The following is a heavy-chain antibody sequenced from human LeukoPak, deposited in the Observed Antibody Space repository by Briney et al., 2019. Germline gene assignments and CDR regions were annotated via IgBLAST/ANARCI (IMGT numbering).Heavy chain of an antibody. CDR2: IYYSGST. CDR1: GGSISSYY. V-gene: IGHV4-59*01. D-gene: IGHD3-22*01. J-gene: IGHJ1*01. Sequence: PSETLSLTCTVSGGSISSYYWSWIRQPPGKGLEWIGYIYYSGSTNYNPSLKSRVTISVDTSKNQFSLKLSSVTAADTAMYYCARVEAYDSSGYYRAEYFRHWGQGTLVTVSS. CDR3: ARVEAYDSSGYYRAEYFRH.